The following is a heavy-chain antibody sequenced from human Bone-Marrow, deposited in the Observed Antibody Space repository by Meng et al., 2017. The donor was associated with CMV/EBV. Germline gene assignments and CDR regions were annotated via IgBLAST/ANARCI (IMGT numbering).Heavy chain of an antibody. Sequence: SETLSLTCTVSGGSISSSSYYWGWIRQPPGKGLEWIGSIYYSGSTYYNPSLKSRVTISVDTSKNQFSLKLSSVTAADTAVYYCARAHSSGWLREYCFDYWGQGTLVTVSS. V-gene: IGHV4-39*07. D-gene: IGHD6-19*01. CDR1: GGSISSSSYY. CDR3: ARAHSSGWLREYCFDY. J-gene: IGHJ4*02. CDR2: IYYSGST.